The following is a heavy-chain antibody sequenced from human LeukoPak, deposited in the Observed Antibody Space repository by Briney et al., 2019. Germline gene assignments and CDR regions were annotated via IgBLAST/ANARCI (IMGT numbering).Heavy chain of an antibody. CDR3: AKGYSYYYDSSGYGAFDI. Sequence: PGGSLRLSCAASGFTFSSYGMHWVRQAPGKGLEWVAVISHDGSNKYYADSVKGRFTISRDNSKNTLYLQMNSLRAEDTAVYYCAKGYSYYYDSSGYGAFDIWGQGTMVTVSS. J-gene: IGHJ3*02. V-gene: IGHV3-30*18. CDR2: ISHDGSNK. CDR1: GFTFSSYG. D-gene: IGHD3-22*01.